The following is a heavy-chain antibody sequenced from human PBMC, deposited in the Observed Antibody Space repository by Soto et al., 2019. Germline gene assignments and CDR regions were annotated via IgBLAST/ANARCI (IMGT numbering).Heavy chain of an antibody. J-gene: IGHJ4*02. V-gene: IGHV4-4*02. CDR1: GDSISSHDW. CDR3: VRNGYYSLDY. Sequence: QVQLQESGPGLVKPSGTLSLTCAVSGDSISSHDWWSWVRQPPNKGLAWIAEIHHSGGTNYTPSLMSRATISVDNSKHQFSLKLISATAADTAVYYCVRNGYYSLDYWGQGTLVSVSS. D-gene: IGHD3-3*01. CDR2: IHHSGGT.